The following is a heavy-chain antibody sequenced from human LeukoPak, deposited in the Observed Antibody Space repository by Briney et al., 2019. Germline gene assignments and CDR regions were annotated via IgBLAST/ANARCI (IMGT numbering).Heavy chain of an antibody. J-gene: IGHJ6*02. CDR3: IKELRPGGLDV. Sequence: GGSLRLSCAASGFSLDDSVMRWVRQPPGKGLEWVSGILGSTLDYADSVRGRFTISKDNAKRTLYLQMRSLRPEDTALYYCIKELRPGGLDVWGQGTTVIVSS. CDR1: GFSLDDSV. D-gene: IGHD4-17*01. CDR2: ILGSTL. V-gene: IGHV3-9*01.